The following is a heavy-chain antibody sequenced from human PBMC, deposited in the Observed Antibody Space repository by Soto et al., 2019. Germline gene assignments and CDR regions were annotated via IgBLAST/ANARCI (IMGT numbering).Heavy chain of an antibody. Sequence: GGSLRLSCAASGFTLSSYAMHWVRQAPGKGLEWVAVISYDGSNKYYADSVKGRFTISRDNSKNTLYLQMNSLRAEDTAVYYCARDRYYYGSGSYLINYYYYYGMDVWGQGTTVTVSS. J-gene: IGHJ6*02. CDR2: ISYDGSNK. CDR1: GFTLSSYA. D-gene: IGHD3-10*01. CDR3: ARDRYYYGSGSYLINYYYYYGMDV. V-gene: IGHV3-30-3*01.